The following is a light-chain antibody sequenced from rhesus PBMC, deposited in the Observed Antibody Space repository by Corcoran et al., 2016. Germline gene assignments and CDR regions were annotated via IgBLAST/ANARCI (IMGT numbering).Light chain of an antibody. J-gene: IGKJ2*01. CDR1: QSVSSS. Sequence: EIVMTQSPATLSLSPGERATLSCRASQSVSSSLAWYPQKPGQVPKLLIYGASSRATGIPDRFSGNGSGTEFTLTISSLEAEDVGVYYCQQDYSWPYSFGQGTKVEIK. V-gene: IGKV3-42*01. CDR3: QQDYSWPYS. CDR2: GAS.